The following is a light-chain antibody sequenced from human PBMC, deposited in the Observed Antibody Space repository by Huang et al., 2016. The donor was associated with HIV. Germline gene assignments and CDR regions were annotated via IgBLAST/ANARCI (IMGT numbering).Light chain of an antibody. CDR2: DAS. Sequence: EIILTQSPATLSLSPGERATLSCRASQSVGSYLAWYQQKPGQAPRLLIYDASNRATGIPARFSDGGSGTDFTLTIRGLEPDDFAVYFCQQRSNRTPTTFGQGTKVE. V-gene: IGKV3-11*01. CDR1: QSVGSY. J-gene: IGKJ1*01. CDR3: QQRSNRTPTT.